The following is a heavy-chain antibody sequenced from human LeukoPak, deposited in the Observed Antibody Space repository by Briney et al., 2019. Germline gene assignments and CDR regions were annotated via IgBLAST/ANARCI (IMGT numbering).Heavy chain of an antibody. Sequence: GGSLRLSCAASGFTFSTYRMNWVRQAPGKGLEWVSYISSISNTIYYADSVKGRFTISRDNAKNSLYLQMNSLRDEDTAVYYCARQDGYYLDYWGQGTLVTVSS. V-gene: IGHV3-48*02. CDR1: GFTFSTYR. CDR2: ISSISNTI. D-gene: IGHD5-24*01. J-gene: IGHJ4*02. CDR3: ARQDGYYLDY.